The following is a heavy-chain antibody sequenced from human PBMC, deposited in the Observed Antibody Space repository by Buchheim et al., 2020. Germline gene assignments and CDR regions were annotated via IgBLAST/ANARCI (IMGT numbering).Heavy chain of an antibody. CDR1: GFTFSSYG. J-gene: IGHJ6*03. CDR3: AKGGSYSYYYYYYMDV. V-gene: IGHV3-30*18. D-gene: IGHD1-26*01. Sequence: QVQLVESGGGVVQPGRSLRLSCAASGFTFSSYGMHWVRQAPGKGLEWVAVISYDGSNKYYADSVKGRFTISRDNSKNTLYLQMNSLRAEDTVVYYCAKGGSYSYYYYYYMDVWGKGTT. CDR2: ISYDGSNK.